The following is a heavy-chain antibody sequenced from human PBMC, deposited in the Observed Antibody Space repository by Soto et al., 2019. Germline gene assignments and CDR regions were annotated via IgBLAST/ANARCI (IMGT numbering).Heavy chain of an antibody. D-gene: IGHD4-17*01. V-gene: IGHV4-61*01. CDR2: IYYSGST. Sequence: SETLSLTCTVSGGSVSSGSYYWSWIRQPPGKGLEWIGYIYYSGSTNYNPSLKSRVTISVDTSKNQFSLKLSSVTAADTAVYYCARFLMNGDYDYYYYYGMDVWGQGTTVTVSS. CDR1: GGSVSSGSYY. J-gene: IGHJ6*02. CDR3: ARFLMNGDYDYYYYYGMDV.